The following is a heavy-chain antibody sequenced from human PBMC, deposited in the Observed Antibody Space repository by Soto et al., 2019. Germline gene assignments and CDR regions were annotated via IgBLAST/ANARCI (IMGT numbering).Heavy chain of an antibody. CDR3: VTAVRTRLDN. CDR1: GFDFSTHA. Sequence: GGSLRLSCAASGFDFSTHAMNWVRQAPGKGLEWLSYIDGVTEAIYYADSVKGRFTISRDNSKNTLYLQMNSLRLDDTAVYYCVTAVRTRLDNWGPGTLVTV. CDR2: IDGVTEAI. D-gene: IGHD3-10*01. V-gene: IGHV3-48*01. J-gene: IGHJ4*02.